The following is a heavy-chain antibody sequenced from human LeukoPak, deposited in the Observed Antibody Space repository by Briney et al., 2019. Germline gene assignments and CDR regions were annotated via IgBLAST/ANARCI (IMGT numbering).Heavy chain of an antibody. V-gene: IGHV3-30*04. J-gene: IGHJ4*02. CDR2: ISYDGSNK. CDR3: AKDRGVGYSGYDHPLPPDY. D-gene: IGHD5-12*01. Sequence: PGRSLRLSCAASGFTFSSYAMHWVRQAPGKGLEWVAVISYDGSNKYYADSVKGRFTISRDNSKNTLYLQMNSLRAEDTAVYYCAKDRGVGYSGYDHPLPPDYWGQGTLVTVSS. CDR1: GFTFSSYA.